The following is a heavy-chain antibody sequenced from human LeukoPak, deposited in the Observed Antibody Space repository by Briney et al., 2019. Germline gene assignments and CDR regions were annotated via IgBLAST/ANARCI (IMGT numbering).Heavy chain of an antibody. CDR2: ISGSGDST. D-gene: IGHD3-3*01. CDR3: AKVGPRITIFGVVIRKEYYFDY. V-gene: IGHV3-23*01. J-gene: IGHJ4*02. CDR1: GFAFSIYA. Sequence: GGSLRLSCAASGFAFSIYAMSWVRQDPGKGLEWVSAISGSGDSTYYADSVKGRFTISRDNSKNTLYLQMNSLRAEDTAVYYCAKVGPRITIFGVVIRKEYYFDYWGQGTLVTVSS.